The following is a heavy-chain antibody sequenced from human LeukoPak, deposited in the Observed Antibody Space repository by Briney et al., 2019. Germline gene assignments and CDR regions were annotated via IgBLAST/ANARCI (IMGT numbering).Heavy chain of an antibody. CDR2: IYSGGST. D-gene: IGHD4-17*01. V-gene: IGHV3-53*01. CDR1: GFTVSSNY. CDR3: ARGLFERTLMTTVTTPEDY. J-gene: IGHJ4*02. Sequence: GGSLRLSCAASGFTVSSNYMSWVRQAPGKGLEWVSVIYSGGSTYYADSVKGRFTISRDNSKNTLYLQMNSLRAEDTAVYYCARGLFERTLMTTVTTPEDYWGQGTLVTVSS.